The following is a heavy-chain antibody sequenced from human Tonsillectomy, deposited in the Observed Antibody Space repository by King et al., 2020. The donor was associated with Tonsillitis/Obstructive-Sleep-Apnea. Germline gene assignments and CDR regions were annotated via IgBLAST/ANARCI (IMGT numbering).Heavy chain of an antibody. J-gene: IGHJ6*02. V-gene: IGHV1-69*10. CDR2: IIPMLGIA. Sequence: QLVQSGAEVKKPGSSVKVSCKASGGTFSSYAISWVRQAPGQGLEWMGGIIPMLGIANYAQKFQGRVTITADKSTSTAYMELSSLRSEDTAVYYCAAGGGFWEWGTYYGRDVGGQGTAVTVSS. CDR1: GGTFSSYA. CDR3: AAGGGFWEWGTYYGRDV. D-gene: IGHD3-3*01.